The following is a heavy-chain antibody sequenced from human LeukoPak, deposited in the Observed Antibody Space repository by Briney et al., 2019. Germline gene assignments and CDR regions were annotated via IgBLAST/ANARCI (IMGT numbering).Heavy chain of an antibody. CDR3: ARTPAIAAAGTDY. CDR1: GGSISSYY. D-gene: IGHD6-13*01. J-gene: IGHJ4*02. Sequence: SETLSLTCTVSGGSISSYYWSWIRQPPGKGLEWIGYIYYSGSTNYNPSLKSRVTISVDTSKNQFSLKLSSVTAAGTAVYYCARTPAIAAAGTDYRGQGTLVTVSS. V-gene: IGHV4-59*01. CDR2: IYYSGST.